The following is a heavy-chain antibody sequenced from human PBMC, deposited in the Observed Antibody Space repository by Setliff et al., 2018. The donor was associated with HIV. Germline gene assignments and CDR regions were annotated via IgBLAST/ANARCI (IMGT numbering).Heavy chain of an antibody. J-gene: IGHJ4*02. V-gene: IGHV3-23*01. CDR3: TRHEYWVAGSSLGFDY. Sequence: PGESLKISCAASGFTFSGAEIHWVRQVSGKGLEWVSAISGSGGSTYYADSVNGRFTISRDNSKNTLYLQMNSLKVEDAAVYYCTRHEYWVAGSSLGFDYWGQGTLVTVSS. D-gene: IGHD6-19*01. CDR1: GFTFSGAE. CDR2: ISGSGGST.